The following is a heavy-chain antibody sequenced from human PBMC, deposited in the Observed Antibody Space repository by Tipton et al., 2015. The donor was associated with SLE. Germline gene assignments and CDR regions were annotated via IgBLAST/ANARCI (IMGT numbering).Heavy chain of an antibody. Sequence: TLSLTCTVAGGSISSGTSYWSWIRQHPGKGLEWIGYTHHSGLTYYNPSLKSRITMSLDTSKNQFSLRLSSVTAADTAVYYCARAWDPYYYSLDVWGRGTTVTVSS. CDR2: THHSGLT. J-gene: IGHJ6*03. D-gene: IGHD1-26*01. V-gene: IGHV4-31*03. CDR1: GGSISSGTSY. CDR3: ARAWDPYYYSLDV.